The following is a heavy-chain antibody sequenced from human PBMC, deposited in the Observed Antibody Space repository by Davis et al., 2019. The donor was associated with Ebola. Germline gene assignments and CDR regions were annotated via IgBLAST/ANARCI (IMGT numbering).Heavy chain of an antibody. D-gene: IGHD2-15*01. CDR3: ARHREDLSAFDL. J-gene: IGHJ2*01. CDR2: IYPGDSDT. CDR1: KFSFTSFW. V-gene: IGHV5-51*01. Sequence: GESLKISCKASKFSFTSFWIGWVRQMPRKGLEWMGIIYPGDSDTRYSPSFQGQVTISADKSISTTYLQWSSLKASDTAMYYCARHREDLSAFDLWGRGTLVTVSS.